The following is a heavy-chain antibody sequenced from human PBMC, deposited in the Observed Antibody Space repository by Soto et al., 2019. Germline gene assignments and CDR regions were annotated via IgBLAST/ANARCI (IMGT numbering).Heavy chain of an antibody. CDR2: ISGSGGST. CDR1: GFTFSSYA. D-gene: IGHD4-17*01. J-gene: IGHJ4*02. V-gene: IGHV3-23*01. Sequence: EVQLLESGGGLVQPGGSLRLSCEASGFTFSSYAMSWVRQAPGKGLEWVSAISGSGGSTYYADSVKGRFTISRDNSKNTLYLQMNSLRAEDTAVYYCAKDSHGDYVGGYFDYWGQGTLVTVSS. CDR3: AKDSHGDYVGGYFDY.